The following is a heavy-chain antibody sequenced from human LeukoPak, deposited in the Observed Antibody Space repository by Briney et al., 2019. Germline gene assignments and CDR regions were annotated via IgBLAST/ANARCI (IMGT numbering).Heavy chain of an antibody. CDR3: ARNPPRYFN. V-gene: IGHV3-7*05. CDR2: IQQDGSEK. CDR1: GFTFSSYW. D-gene: IGHD1-26*01. J-gene: IGHJ4*02. Sequence: HPGGSLRLSCVASGFTFSSYWMIWVRQAPGKGLEWVANIQQDGSEKYYVDSVKGRFTISRDNAKNSLYLQMNSLRAEDTAVYYCARNPPRYFNWGQGTLVTVSS.